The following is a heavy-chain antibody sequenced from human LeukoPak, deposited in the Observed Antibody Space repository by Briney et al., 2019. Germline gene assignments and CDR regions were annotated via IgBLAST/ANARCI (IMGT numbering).Heavy chain of an antibody. CDR3: AREVYDILTGYYHFDY. Sequence: ASVKVSCKASGGTFSSYAISWVRQAPGQGLEWMGRIIPILGIANYAQKFQGRVTTTADKSTSTAYMELSSLRSEDTAVYYCAREVYDILTGYYHFDYWGQGTLVTVSS. CDR1: GGTFSSYA. CDR2: IIPILGIA. D-gene: IGHD3-9*01. V-gene: IGHV1-69*04. J-gene: IGHJ4*02.